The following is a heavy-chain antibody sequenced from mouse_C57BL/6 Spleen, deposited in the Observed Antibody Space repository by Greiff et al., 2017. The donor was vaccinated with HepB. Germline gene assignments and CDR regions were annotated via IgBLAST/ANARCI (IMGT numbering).Heavy chain of an antibody. CDR2: ISDGGSYT. Sequence: VQLKESGGGLVKPGGSLKLSCAASGFTFSSYAMSWVRQTPEKRLEWVATISDGGSYTYYPDNVKGRFTISRDNAKNNLYLQMSHLKSEDTAMYYCARDGDYDYPWFAYWGQGTLVTVSA. CDR1: GFTFSSYA. V-gene: IGHV5-4*01. D-gene: IGHD2-4*01. J-gene: IGHJ3*01. CDR3: ARDGDYDYPWFAY.